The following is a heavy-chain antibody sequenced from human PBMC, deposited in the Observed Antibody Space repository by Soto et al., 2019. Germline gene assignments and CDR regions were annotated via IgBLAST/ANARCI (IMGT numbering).Heavy chain of an antibody. CDR1: GYTFTSYY. D-gene: IGHD5-18*01. CDR2: INPSGGST. J-gene: IGHJ4*02. CDR3: ARALPRSSGYSYGALDY. V-gene: IGHV1-46*01. Sequence: ASVKVSWKASGYTFTSYYMHWVRQAPGQGLEWMGIINPSGGSTSYAQKFQGRVTVTRDTSTSTVYMELSSLRSEDTAVYYCARALPRSSGYSYGALDYWGQGTLVTAPQ.